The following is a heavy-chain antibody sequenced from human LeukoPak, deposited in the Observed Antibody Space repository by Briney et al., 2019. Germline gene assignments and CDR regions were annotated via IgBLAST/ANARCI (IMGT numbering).Heavy chain of an antibody. D-gene: IGHD3-10*01. Sequence: SDPLSLTCTVAGGSISSYYSSWIRPPPGKGLEWIGYIYYSGSTNYNPSLKSRVTISVDTSKNQFSLKLSSVTAADTAVYYCARGRLTYYYGSGSLFDYWGQAALVTVSS. V-gene: IGHV4-59*07. J-gene: IGHJ4*02. CDR3: ARGRLTYYYGSGSLFDY. CDR1: GGSISSYY. CDR2: IYYSGST.